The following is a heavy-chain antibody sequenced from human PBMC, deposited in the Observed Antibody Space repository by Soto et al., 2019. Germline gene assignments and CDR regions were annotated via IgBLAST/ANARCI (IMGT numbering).Heavy chain of an antibody. CDR1: GVTFSSYA. V-gene: IGHV1-69*12. J-gene: IGHJ6*02. CDR2: IIRIFGTA. Sequence: QVQLVQFGAEVKKPGSSVKVSCKASGVTFSSYAISWVRQAPGQGLEWMGGIIRIFGTANYAQKFQGRVTSTGDESTSTAYMELSSLRSEDTAVYYCARNGYCVSTSCYSDYYSGMDVWGQGTTVTVSS. D-gene: IGHD2-2*02. CDR3: ARNGYCVSTSCYSDYYSGMDV.